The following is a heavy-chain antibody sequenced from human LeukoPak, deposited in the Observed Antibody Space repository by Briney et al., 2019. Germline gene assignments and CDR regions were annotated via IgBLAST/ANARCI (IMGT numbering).Heavy chain of an antibody. J-gene: IGHJ4*02. V-gene: IGHV3-23*01. D-gene: IGHD3-9*01. CDR2: ISGSGGST. CDR1: GFTFSSYA. CDR3: AKDRRYFDWSPNYFDY. Sequence: GGSLRLSCAASGFTFSSYAMSWVRQAPGKGLEWVSAISGSGGSTYYADSVKGRFTISRDNSKNTLYLQMNSLRAEDTAVYYCAKDRRYFDWSPNYFDYWGQGTLVTVSS.